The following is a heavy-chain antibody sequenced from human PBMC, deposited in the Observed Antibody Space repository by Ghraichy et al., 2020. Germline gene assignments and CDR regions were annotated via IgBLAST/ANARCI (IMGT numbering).Heavy chain of an antibody. CDR1: GFTFSSYA. V-gene: IGHV3-30-3*01. CDR3: ARVQARVRYYYGMDV. D-gene: IGHD3-10*01. Sequence: GGSLRLSCAASGFTFSSYAMHWVRQAPGKGLEWVAVISYDGSNKYYADSVKGRFTISRDNSKNTLYLQMNSLRAEDTAVYYCARVQARVRYYYGMDVWGQGTTVTVSS. CDR2: ISYDGSNK. J-gene: IGHJ6*02.